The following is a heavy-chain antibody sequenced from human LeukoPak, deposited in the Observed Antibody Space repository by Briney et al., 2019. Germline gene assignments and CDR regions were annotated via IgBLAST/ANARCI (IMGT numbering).Heavy chain of an antibody. CDR1: GYSISSGYY. J-gene: IGHJ4*02. V-gene: IGHV4-61*01. Sequence: IPSETLSLTCTVSGYSISSGYYWSWIRQPPGKGLAWIGYIYYSGSTNYNPSLKSRVTISVDTSKNQFSLKLSSVTAADTAVYYCARGVFGVVSAFDYWGQGTLVTVSS. CDR2: IYYSGST. D-gene: IGHD3-3*01. CDR3: ARGVFGVVSAFDY.